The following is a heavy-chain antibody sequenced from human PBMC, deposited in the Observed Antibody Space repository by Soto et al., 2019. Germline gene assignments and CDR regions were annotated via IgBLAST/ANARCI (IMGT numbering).Heavy chain of an antibody. D-gene: IGHD1-1*01. CDR1: GYTFTSYD. CDR3: ARRAETNGWNGFGADKYYFDF. J-gene: IGHJ4*02. V-gene: IGHV1-8*01. CDR2: MNPNTGDS. Sequence: GSVKVSCKASGYTFTSYDIYWVRQATGQGLEWMGWMNPNTGDSSYAQKFQGRVTMTSDTSITTAHMELSSLRSEDTAVYYCARRAETNGWNGFGADKYYFDFWGQGTLVTVSS.